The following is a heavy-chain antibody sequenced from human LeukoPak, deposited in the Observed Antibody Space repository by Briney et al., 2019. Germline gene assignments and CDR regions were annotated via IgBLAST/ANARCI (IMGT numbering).Heavy chain of an antibody. V-gene: IGHV1-18*01. D-gene: IGHD5-12*01. CDR3: ARDLVDIVATARNWFDP. CDR2: ISAYNGNT. CDR1: GYTFTSYG. Sequence: ASVKVSCKASGYTFTSYGISWVRRAPGQGLEWMGWISAYNGNTNYAQKLQGRVTMTTDTSTSTAYMELRSLGSDDTAVYYCARDLVDIVATARNWFDPWGQGTLVTVSS. J-gene: IGHJ5*02.